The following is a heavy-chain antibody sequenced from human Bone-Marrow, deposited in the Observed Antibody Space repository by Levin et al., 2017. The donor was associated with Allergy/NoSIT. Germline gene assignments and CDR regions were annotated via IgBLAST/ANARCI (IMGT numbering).Heavy chain of an antibody. Sequence: SETLSLTCSVSGGSISSGGHYWSWIRQHPGKGLEWIGYSNYSGSTYYNPSLESRVTISVDTSKSQFSLQLTSVTAADTALYYCARDASETLSWFDPWGQGTLVIVSS. D-gene: IGHD2/OR15-2a*01. J-gene: IGHJ5*02. CDR2: SNYSGST. V-gene: IGHV4-31*03. CDR3: ARDASETLSWFDP. CDR1: GGSISSGGHY.